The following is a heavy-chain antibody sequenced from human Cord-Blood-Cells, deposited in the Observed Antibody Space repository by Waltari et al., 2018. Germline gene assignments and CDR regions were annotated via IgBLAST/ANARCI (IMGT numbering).Heavy chain of an antibody. D-gene: IGHD6-6*01. V-gene: IGHV3-53*01. J-gene: IGHJ4*02. Sequence: EVQLVESGGGLIQPGGSLRLSCAASGFTVSSNYMSWVRQAPGKGLEWVSVVYGGGSTYYADYVKGRFNISRDKSKNTLYLQMNSLRAEDTAVYYCAREFGSSSDYWGQGTLVTVSS. CDR2: VYGGGST. CDR1: GFTVSSNY. CDR3: AREFGSSSDY.